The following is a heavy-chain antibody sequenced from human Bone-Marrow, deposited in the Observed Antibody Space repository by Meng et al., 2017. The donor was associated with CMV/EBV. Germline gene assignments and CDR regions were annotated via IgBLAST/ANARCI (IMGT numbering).Heavy chain of an antibody. CDR2: HNPNIGGA. CDR3: TRAPSAEYRILPFAD. V-gene: IGHV1-2*02. Sequence: ASVKVSCKASGYIFTAYFMHWVRQAPGQGLEWVGWHNPNIGGANYAQKFQGRVIMTRDRSINTAYMELSGLTSDDTARYYCTRAPSAEYRILPFADWGPGKLVNVSS. CDR1: GYIFTAYF. D-gene: IGHD2-2*01. J-gene: IGHJ4*02.